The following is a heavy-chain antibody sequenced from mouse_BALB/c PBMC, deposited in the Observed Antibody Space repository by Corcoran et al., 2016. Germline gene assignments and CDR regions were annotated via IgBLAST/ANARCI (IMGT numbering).Heavy chain of an antibody. CDR1: GFPFGGFW. CDR3: MRYGNYWYFDV. Sequence: EVQLLETGGGLVQPGGSRGFSFKGSGFPFGGFWLSWVRQTPGKTLEWIGDINSDASAITYAPSIKDRFTIFRDNDKSTLYLQMSNVRSEDTATYFCMRYGNYWYFDVWGAGTTVTVSS. V-gene: IGHV11-2*02. J-gene: IGHJ1*01. CDR2: INSDASAI. D-gene: IGHD2-1*01.